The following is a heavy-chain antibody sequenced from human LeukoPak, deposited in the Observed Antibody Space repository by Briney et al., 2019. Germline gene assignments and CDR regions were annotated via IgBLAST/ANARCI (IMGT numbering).Heavy chain of an antibody. CDR3: ATSSGRYVGLYDY. J-gene: IGHJ4*02. D-gene: IGHD3-16*01. CDR2: SNESGST. V-gene: IGHV4-34*01. CDR1: NGSFSGYY. Sequence: PSDTLSLTCSVYNGSFSGYYWSWIRQPPGKGLEWIGESNESGSTNYNPSLKSRVTISVDPSKDQFSLRLTSVTAADTAVYYCATSSGRYVGLYDYWGQGTLVTVSS.